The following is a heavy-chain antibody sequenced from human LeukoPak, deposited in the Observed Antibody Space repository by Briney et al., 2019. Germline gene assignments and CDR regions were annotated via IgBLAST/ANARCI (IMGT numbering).Heavy chain of an antibody. D-gene: IGHD6-6*01. J-gene: IGHJ5*02. V-gene: IGHV1-2*02. Sequence: ASVKVSCKASGYTFTGYYMHWVRQAPGQGLGWMGWINPNSGGTNYAQKFQGRVTMTRDTSISTAYMELSRLRSDDTAVYYCARPLYAEYSTNRGRWFDPWGQGTLVTVSS. CDR3: ARPLYAEYSTNRGRWFDP. CDR2: INPNSGGT. CDR1: GYTFTGYY.